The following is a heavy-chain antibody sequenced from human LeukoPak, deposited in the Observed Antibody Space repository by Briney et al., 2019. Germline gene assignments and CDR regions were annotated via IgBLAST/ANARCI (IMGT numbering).Heavy chain of an antibody. Sequence: GGSLRLSCAASGFTVNFFGMDWVRQAPGKGLEWVAFTRYDGSYKRYIDSVNGRFTISRDNSKNTLYLRMNSLRVEDTAVYSGAKGRVSRGFNDPFDIWGQGTMVTVSS. CDR2: TRYDGSYK. J-gene: IGHJ3*02. D-gene: IGHD5/OR15-5a*01. V-gene: IGHV3-30*02. CDR1: GFTVNFFG. CDR3: AKGRVSRGFNDPFDI.